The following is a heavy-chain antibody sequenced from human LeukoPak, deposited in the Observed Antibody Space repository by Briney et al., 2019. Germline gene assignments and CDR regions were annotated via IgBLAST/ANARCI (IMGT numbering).Heavy chain of an antibody. J-gene: IGHJ4*02. CDR1: GFTFGDTW. CDR3: ATSYDMGWLIGY. Sequence: GGSLRLSCAASGFTFGDTWMNWVRQVPGQGLEWVANIRQDGSEKFYVASVKGRFTISRDNGKSSLYLQMNSLRAEDTALYYCATSYDMGWLIGYWGQGTLVTVSS. CDR2: IRQDGSEK. V-gene: IGHV3-7*03. D-gene: IGHD3/OR15-3a*01.